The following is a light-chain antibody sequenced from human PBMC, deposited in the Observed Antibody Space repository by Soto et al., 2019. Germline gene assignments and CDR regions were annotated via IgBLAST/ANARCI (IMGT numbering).Light chain of an antibody. CDR3: QQYNSYWS. Sequence: DIQMTQSPSTLSASVGDRVTITCRANQSISNSLAWYQQKPGKAPKLLIYKASSLESGVPSRFSGRGSGTDFPLTITSLQPDDFATYYCQQYNSYWSFGQGTKVEIK. CDR1: QSISNS. CDR2: KAS. V-gene: IGKV1-5*03. J-gene: IGKJ1*01.